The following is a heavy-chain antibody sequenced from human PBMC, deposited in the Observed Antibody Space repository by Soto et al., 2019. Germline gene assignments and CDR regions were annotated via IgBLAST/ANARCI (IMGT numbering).Heavy chain of an antibody. Sequence: SETLSLTCTVSGGSISSSSYYWSWIRQPPGKGLEWIAYSYDSGSTSYSPSLQSRVTMSVDTSKNQFSLKLSSVTAADTAVYYCAGGGNTALAYYFYGMDIWGQGTTVTVSS. J-gene: IGHJ6*02. D-gene: IGHD5-18*01. CDR3: AGGGNTALAYYFYGMDI. CDR1: GGSISSSSYY. V-gene: IGHV4-61*01. CDR2: SYDSGST.